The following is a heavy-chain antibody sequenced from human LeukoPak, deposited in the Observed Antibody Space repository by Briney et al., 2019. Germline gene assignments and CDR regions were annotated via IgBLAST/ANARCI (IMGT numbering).Heavy chain of an antibody. CDR3: ARGGYYDSSGYYFAPFLNWFDP. V-gene: IGHV1-8*01. J-gene: IGHJ5*02. Sequence: ASVKVSCKASGGTFTSYDINWVRQATGQGLEWMGWMNPNSGNTGYAQKFQGRVTMTRNTSISTAYMELSSLRSEDTAVYYCARGGYYDSSGYYFAPFLNWFDPWGQGTLVTVSS. CDR1: GGTFTSYD. CDR2: MNPNSGNT. D-gene: IGHD3-22*01.